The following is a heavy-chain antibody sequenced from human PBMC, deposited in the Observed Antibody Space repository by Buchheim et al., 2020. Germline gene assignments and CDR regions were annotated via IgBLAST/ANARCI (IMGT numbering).Heavy chain of an antibody. V-gene: IGHV3-48*02. CDR3: ARDVVVTT. D-gene: IGHD2-21*02. Sequence: EVQLVESGGTLIQPGGSLRLSCAASGFNFASYSMNWVRQAPGKGLEWVSYIRTNTIYYADSVKGRFTISRDNGRNSLFLQMDYLRDEDTAVYYCARDVVVTTWGQGTL. CDR1: GFNFASYS. CDR2: IRTNTI. J-gene: IGHJ5*02.